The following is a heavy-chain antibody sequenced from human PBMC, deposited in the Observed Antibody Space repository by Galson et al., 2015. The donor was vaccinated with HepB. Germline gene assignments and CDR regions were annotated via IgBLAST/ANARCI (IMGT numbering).Heavy chain of an antibody. V-gene: IGHV3-30-3*01. CDR3: ARAADTIFDVVIPGLGYGMDV. Sequence: SLRLSCAASGFTFSSYAMHWVRQAPGKGLEWVAVISYDGSNKYYADSVKGRFTISRDNSKNTLYLQMNSLRAEDTAVYYCARAADTIFDVVIPGLGYGMDVWGQGTTVTVSS. CDR2: ISYDGSNK. J-gene: IGHJ6*02. CDR1: GFTFSSYA. D-gene: IGHD3-3*01.